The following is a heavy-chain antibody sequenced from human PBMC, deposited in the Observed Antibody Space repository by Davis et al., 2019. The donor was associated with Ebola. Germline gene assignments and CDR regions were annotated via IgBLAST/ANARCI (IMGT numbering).Heavy chain of an antibody. CDR1: GFTFSRYA. D-gene: IGHD3-10*01. V-gene: IGHV3-23*01. J-gene: IGHJ4*02. Sequence: GESLKISCAASGFTFSRYAMSWVRQAPGKGLEWVSTIGGGGADTYYADSVEGRFTIFRDNSKNTLYLQIRSLRAEDTAIYYCAKDDGSGSYSDYWGQGTLVTVSS. CDR2: IGGGGADT. CDR3: AKDDGSGSYSDY.